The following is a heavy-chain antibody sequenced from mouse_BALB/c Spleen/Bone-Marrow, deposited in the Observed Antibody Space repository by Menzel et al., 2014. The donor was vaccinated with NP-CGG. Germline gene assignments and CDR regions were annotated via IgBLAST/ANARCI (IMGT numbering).Heavy chain of an antibody. CDR3: ARGNPLYAMDY. V-gene: IGHV1-7*01. CDR2: INPSTGYT. D-gene: IGHD2-1*01. CDR1: GYTFTSYW. J-gene: IGHJ4*01. Sequence: QVQLQQSGAELAKPGASVKMSCKVSGYTFTSYWMHWVKQRPGQGLEWIGYINPSTGYTDYNQKFNDKATLTADKSSSTAYMQLSSLTSKDSAVYYCARGNPLYAMDYWGQGTSVTVSS.